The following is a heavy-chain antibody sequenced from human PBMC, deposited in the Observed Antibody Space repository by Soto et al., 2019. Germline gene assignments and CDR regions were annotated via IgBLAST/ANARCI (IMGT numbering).Heavy chain of an antibody. CDR3: AKGTGYDYPYYFDY. J-gene: IGHJ4*02. CDR2: ISGSGSKT. Sequence: LRLSCAASGFTFSSYAMSWVRQAPGKGLEWVSAISGSGSKTYYADSVKGRLTISRDNSKNTLSLQMSSLRAEDTAIYYCAKGTGYDYPYYFDYWGQGTLVTVSS. D-gene: IGHD5-12*01. CDR1: GFTFSSYA. V-gene: IGHV3-23*01.